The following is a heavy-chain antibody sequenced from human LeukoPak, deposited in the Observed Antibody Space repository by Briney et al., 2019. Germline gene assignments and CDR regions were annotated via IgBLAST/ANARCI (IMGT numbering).Heavy chain of an antibody. D-gene: IGHD2-8*02. V-gene: IGHV3-23*01. CDR1: GFTFSSYA. Sequence: PGGSLRLSCAASGFTFSSYAMGWVRRAPGKGLEWVSAISGSGGSTYYADSVKGRFTISRDNSKNTLYLQMNSLRAEDTAVYYCAKDRLGVPYYWGQGTLVTVSS. CDR3: AKDRLGVPYY. J-gene: IGHJ4*02. CDR2: ISGSGGST.